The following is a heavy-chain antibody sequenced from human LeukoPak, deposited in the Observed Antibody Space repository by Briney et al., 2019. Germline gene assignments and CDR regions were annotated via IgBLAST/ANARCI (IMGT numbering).Heavy chain of an antibody. CDR1: GYTFTSSY. Sequence: ASVKVSCKASGYTFTSSYIHWVRQAPGQGLEWMGIINPSGGTTIYAQKFQGRVTMTRDTSTSTVYMELSSLRSEDTAVYYCARQRGGQYEDAFDIWGQGTVATVSS. D-gene: IGHD2-8*01. V-gene: IGHV1-46*01. CDR3: ARQRGGQYEDAFDI. J-gene: IGHJ3*02. CDR2: INPSGGTT.